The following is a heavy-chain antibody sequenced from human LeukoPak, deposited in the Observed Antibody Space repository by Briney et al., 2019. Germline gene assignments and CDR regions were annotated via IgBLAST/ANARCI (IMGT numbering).Heavy chain of an antibody. CDR2: MKQDGSEK. V-gene: IGHV3-7*01. J-gene: IGHJ6*03. Sequence: GGSLRLSCAASGFTFSNYYMTWVRQAPGEGLEWVANMKQDGSEKYYVDSVRGRFTISRDNAKNSLYLQMNSLRAEDTAVYYCARYLWDIVVVPSDYMDVWGKGTTVTVSS. CDR1: GFTFSNYY. CDR3: ARYLWDIVVVPSDYMDV. D-gene: IGHD2-2*01.